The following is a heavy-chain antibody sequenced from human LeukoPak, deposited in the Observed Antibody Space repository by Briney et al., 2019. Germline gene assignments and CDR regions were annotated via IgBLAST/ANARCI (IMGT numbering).Heavy chain of an antibody. V-gene: IGHV4-39*01. J-gene: IGHJ4*02. Sequence: SETLSLTCTVSGGSISSSSYYWGWIRQPPGKGLEWIGSIYYSGSTYYNPSLKSRVTISVDTSKNQFSLELSSVTAADTAVYYCARLNVSSSSWSPFDYWGQGTLVTVSS. CDR1: GGSISSSSYY. D-gene: IGHD6-13*01. CDR3: ARLNVSSSSWSPFDY. CDR2: IYYSGST.